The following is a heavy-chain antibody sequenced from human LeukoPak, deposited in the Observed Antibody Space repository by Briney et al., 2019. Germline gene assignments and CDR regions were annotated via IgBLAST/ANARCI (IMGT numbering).Heavy chain of an antibody. D-gene: IGHD3-22*01. CDR3: VNYYDSGDYQQPNHFDY. J-gene: IGHJ4*02. CDR1: GGSISSYY. V-gene: IGHV4-39*01. CDR2: IYYSGST. Sequence: SETLSLTCTVSGGSISSYYWGWIRQPPGKGLDWIGSIYYSGSTYYNPSLKSRFTISVDTSKNQFSLKLSSVTAADTAVYYCVNYYDSGDYQQPNHFDYWGQGTLVTVSS.